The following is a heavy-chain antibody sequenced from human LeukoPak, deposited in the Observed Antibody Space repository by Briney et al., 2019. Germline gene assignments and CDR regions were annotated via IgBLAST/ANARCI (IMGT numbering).Heavy chain of an antibody. V-gene: IGHV1-18*01. D-gene: IGHD3-10*01. CDR3: ARDLSGGLPDY. J-gene: IGHJ4*02. Sequence: GASVKVFCKASGYTFTSYGISGVRQAPGQGLEWMGWISAYNGNTNYAQKLQGRVTMTTDTSTSTAYMELRSLRSDDTAVYYCARDLSGGLPDYWGQGTLVTVSS. CDR2: ISAYNGNT. CDR1: GYTFTSYG.